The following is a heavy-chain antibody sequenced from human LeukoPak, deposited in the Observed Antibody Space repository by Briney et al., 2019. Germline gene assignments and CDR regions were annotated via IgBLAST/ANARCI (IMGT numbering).Heavy chain of an antibody. CDR2: IIPIFGTA. CDR3: ATTGLRLGEYDYY. V-gene: IGHV1-69*05. Sequence: SVKVSCKASGGTFSSYAISWVRQAPGQGLEWMGGIIPIFGTANYAQKFQGRVTITTDESTSTAYMELSSLRSEDTAVYYCATTGLRLGEYDYYWGQGTLVTVYS. J-gene: IGHJ4*02. D-gene: IGHD3-16*01. CDR1: GGTFSSYA.